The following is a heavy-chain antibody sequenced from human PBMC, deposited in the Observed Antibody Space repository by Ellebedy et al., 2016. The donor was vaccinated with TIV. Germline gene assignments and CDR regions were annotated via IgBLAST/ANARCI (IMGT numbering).Heavy chain of an antibody. D-gene: IGHD2-21*01. V-gene: IGHV4-39*02. J-gene: IGHJ5*02. CDR1: GGSTSSSSYY. Sequence: SETLSLTXTVSGGSTSSSSYYWGWIRQPPGKGLEWIGSIYYTGSTYYNPSLKSRVTISVDTSKNQFSLKLSSVTAADTAVYYCAREVIAGINWFDPWGQGTLVTVSS. CDR2: IYYTGST. CDR3: AREVIAGINWFDP.